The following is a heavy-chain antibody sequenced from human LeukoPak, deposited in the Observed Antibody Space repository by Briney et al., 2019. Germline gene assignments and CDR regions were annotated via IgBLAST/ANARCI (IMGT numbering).Heavy chain of an antibody. CDR1: GGSISSSSYY. CDR3: ARDSGRRITIFGVAKPSKHAFDI. D-gene: IGHD3-3*01. V-gene: IGHV4-39*07. Sequence: SETLSLTCTVSGGSISSSSYYWGWIRQPPGKGLEWIGSIYYSGSTYYNPSLKSRVTISVDTSKNQFSLKLSSVTAADTAVYYCARDSGRRITIFGVAKPSKHAFDIWGQGTMVTVSS. J-gene: IGHJ3*02. CDR2: IYYSGST.